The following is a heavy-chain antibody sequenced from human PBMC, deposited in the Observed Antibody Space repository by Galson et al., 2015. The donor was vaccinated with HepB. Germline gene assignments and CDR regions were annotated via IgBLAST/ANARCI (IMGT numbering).Heavy chain of an antibody. CDR2: ISTNGGRT. V-gene: IGHV3-64D*06. J-gene: IGHJ3*02. CDR3: VRGYSGSYLTAFHI. Sequence: SLRLSCAASGLTFSSYAMHWVRQAPGKGLEYVSVISTNGGRTYYADSVKGRFTISRDNSENTLYLQMSSLRPEDTAVYYCVRGYSGSYLTAFHIWGQGTVVSVSS. D-gene: IGHD1-26*01. CDR1: GLTFSSYA.